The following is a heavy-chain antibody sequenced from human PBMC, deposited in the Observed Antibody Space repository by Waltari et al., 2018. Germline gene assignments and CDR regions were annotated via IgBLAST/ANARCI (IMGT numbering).Heavy chain of an antibody. D-gene: IGHD3-22*01. Sequence: QVQLVQSGAEVKKPGASVKVSCQASGYTFTSYGLSSVRQAPGQGLEWMGWISAYNGNTNYAQKLQGRVTMTTDTSTSTAYMELRSLRSDDTAVYYCARDSHYYDSSGYPDYWGQGTLVTVSS. J-gene: IGHJ4*02. CDR1: GYTFTSYG. V-gene: IGHV1-18*01. CDR2: ISAYNGNT. CDR3: ARDSHYYDSSGYPDY.